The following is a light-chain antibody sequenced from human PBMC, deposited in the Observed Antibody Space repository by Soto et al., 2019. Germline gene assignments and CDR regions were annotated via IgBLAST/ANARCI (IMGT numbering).Light chain of an antibody. Sequence: DIQMTQSPSSLSASVGDTVTITCQASQDIKNFLNWYQQRPGKAPKLLIYDTSNLETGVPSRFSGSGSATDFTFTITSLQPEDIATYYCQQYNNLPITFGQGTRLEIK. CDR1: QDIKNF. V-gene: IGKV1-33*01. J-gene: IGKJ5*01. CDR2: DTS. CDR3: QQYNNLPIT.